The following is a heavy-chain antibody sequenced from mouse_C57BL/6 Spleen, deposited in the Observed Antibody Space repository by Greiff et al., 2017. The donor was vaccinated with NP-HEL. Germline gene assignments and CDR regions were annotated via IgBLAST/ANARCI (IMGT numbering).Heavy chain of an antibody. D-gene: IGHD2-4*01. V-gene: IGHV1-82*01. Sequence: VQRVESGPELVKPGASVKISCKASGYAFSSSWMNWVKQRPGKGLEWIGRIYPGDGDTNYNGKFKGKATLTADKSSSTAYMQLSSLTSEDSAVYFCARGISYYDYDDYYAMDYWGQGTSVTVSS. CDR3: ARGISYYDYDDYYAMDY. CDR2: IYPGDGDT. CDR1: GYAFSSSW. J-gene: IGHJ4*01.